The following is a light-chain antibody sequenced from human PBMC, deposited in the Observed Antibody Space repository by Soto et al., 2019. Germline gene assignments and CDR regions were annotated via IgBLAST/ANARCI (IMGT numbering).Light chain of an antibody. V-gene: IGLV2-14*01. Sequence: QSALTQPASVSGSPGQSITISCTGTSSEVGGYNYVSWYQQHPGKAPKLMIYDVSNRPSGVSNRFSGSKSGNTASLTISGLQAEDETDYYCSSYTTISPHVVFGGGTKLTVL. CDR3: SSYTTISPHVV. J-gene: IGLJ2*01. CDR2: DVS. CDR1: SSEVGGYNY.